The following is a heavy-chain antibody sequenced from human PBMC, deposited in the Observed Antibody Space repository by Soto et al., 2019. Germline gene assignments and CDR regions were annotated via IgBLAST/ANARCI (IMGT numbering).Heavy chain of an antibody. CDR2: ISFDGNNK. D-gene: IGHD5-18*01. J-gene: IGHJ6*02. V-gene: IGHV3-30*18. CDR1: GFTFSSYV. Sequence: PGGSLRLSCAASGFTFSSYVMHWVRQSPGKGLEWVALISFDGNNKYYADSVKGRFTISRDNSKNTLYLQMNSLRAEDTAVYHCAKSLRGYSYGYRDYYGMDVWGQGTTVTVSS. CDR3: AKSLRGYSYGYRDYYGMDV.